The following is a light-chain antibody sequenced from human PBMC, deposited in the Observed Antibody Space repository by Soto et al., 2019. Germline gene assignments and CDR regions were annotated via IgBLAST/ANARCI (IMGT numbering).Light chain of an antibody. V-gene: IGKV3-15*01. CDR3: KQYKEWPPFT. J-gene: IGKJ5*01. CDR2: GAS. Sequence: IVLTQSARTLSLSPGEIATLSCRTSQHVSNNVAWYQQKPGQAPRLLIFGASTRATGIPARFSGSGSGTEFTLSISSLQYEDFAVYYCKQYKEWPPFTFGQGTRLEI. CDR1: QHVSNN.